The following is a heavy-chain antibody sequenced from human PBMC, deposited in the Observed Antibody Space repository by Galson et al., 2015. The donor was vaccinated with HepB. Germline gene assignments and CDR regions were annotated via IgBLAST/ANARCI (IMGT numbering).Heavy chain of an antibody. D-gene: IGHD1-26*01. CDR3: TTIMGPAGAWTDY. CDR1: GYTFSGYY. J-gene: IGHJ4*02. Sequence: SCKASGYTFSGYYIHWVRQAPGEGLEWMGRINPNNGVTDYPPDFQGRVTLTRDTSISTAYMELSTLRYDDTAVYYCTTIMGPAGAWTDYWGQGTLVTVSS. CDR2: INPNNGVT. V-gene: IGHV1-2*06.